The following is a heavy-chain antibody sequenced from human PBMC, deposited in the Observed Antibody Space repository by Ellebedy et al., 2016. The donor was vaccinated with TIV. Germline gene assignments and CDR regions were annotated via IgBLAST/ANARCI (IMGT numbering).Heavy chain of an antibody. V-gene: IGHV3-21*01. CDR1: GFTFKNFS. Sequence: GGSLRLSCTASGFTFKNFSLNWVRQAPGKGLEWVASISGSLHSINYAESVRGRFTISRDNARNCLSLQMDSLRAEDTAVYYCARDRGERGLLSFFDFWGQGTLVTVST. CDR2: ISGSLHSI. CDR3: ARDRGERGLLSFFDF. J-gene: IGHJ4*02. D-gene: IGHD2/OR15-2a*01.